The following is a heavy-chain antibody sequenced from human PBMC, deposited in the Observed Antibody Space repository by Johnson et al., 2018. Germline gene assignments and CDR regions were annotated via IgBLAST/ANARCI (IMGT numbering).Heavy chain of an antibody. CDR1: GDSVSSNSAA. J-gene: IGHJ4*02. V-gene: IGHV6-1*01. CDR2: TYYRSKWYY. Sequence: QVQLQQSGPGLVKXSQTLSLXCAISGDSVSSNSAAWNWIRQSPSRGLEWLGRTYYRSKWYYDYALSVKSRVTINPDTSKNQFSLNLNSVTPEDTAVYYCARERSPNGDFDCWDQGALVTVSS. D-gene: IGHD2-8*01. CDR3: ARERSPNGDFDC.